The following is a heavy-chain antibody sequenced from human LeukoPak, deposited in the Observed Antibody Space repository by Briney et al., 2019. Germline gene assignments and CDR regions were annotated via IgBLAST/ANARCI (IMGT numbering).Heavy chain of an antibody. CDR2: INSDGSST. D-gene: IGHD3-22*01. Sequence: PGGSLRLSCAASGFTFSSYWMHWVRQAPGKGLVWVSRINSDGSSTSYADSVKGRFTISRDNAKNTLYLQMNSLRAEDTAVYYCARDSYYYDSSGYYSSFDYWGQGTLVTVSS. CDR1: GFTFSSYW. J-gene: IGHJ4*02. CDR3: ARDSYYYDSSGYYSSFDY. V-gene: IGHV3-74*01.